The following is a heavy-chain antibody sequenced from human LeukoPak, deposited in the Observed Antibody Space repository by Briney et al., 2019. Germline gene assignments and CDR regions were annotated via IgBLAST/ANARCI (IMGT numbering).Heavy chain of an antibody. V-gene: IGHV4-4*07. CDR1: GDSITRYF. Sequence: SETLSLTCTVSGDSITRYFWSWIRQPGEKGLEFVGCIYASGSTDYNPSLKSRVTMSVDTSKNQFSLKLSSVTAADTAVYYCARQTGGVAGALDFDFWGQGALVTVSS. J-gene: IGHJ4*02. CDR2: IYASGST. D-gene: IGHD6-19*01. CDR3: ARQTGGVAGALDFDF.